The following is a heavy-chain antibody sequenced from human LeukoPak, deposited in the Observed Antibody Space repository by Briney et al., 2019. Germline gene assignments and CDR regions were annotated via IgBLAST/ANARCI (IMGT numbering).Heavy chain of an antibody. CDR3: ARGLRFLETYYMDV. Sequence: PSETLSLTCTVSGGSISSYYWSWIRQPPGKGLEWIGYIYYSGSTNYNPSLKSRVTISVDTSKNQFSLKLSSVTAAGTAVYYCARGLRFLETYYMDVWGKGTTVTVSS. V-gene: IGHV4-59*08. D-gene: IGHD3-3*01. CDR2: IYYSGST. CDR1: GGSISSYY. J-gene: IGHJ6*03.